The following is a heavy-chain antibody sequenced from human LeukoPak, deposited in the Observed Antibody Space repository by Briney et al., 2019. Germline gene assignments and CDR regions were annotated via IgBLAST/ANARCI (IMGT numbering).Heavy chain of an antibody. CDR1: GGTFSSYA. CDR3: AREGRVSSGWYEY. J-gene: IGHJ4*02. CDR2: IIPIFGIA. D-gene: IGHD6-19*01. V-gene: IGHV1-69*04. Sequence: AAVKVSCKASGGTFSSYAISWVRQAPGQGLEWMGRIIPIFGIANYAQKFQGRVTITADKSTSTAYMELSSLRSEDTAVYYCAREGRVSSGWYEYWGQGTLVTVSS.